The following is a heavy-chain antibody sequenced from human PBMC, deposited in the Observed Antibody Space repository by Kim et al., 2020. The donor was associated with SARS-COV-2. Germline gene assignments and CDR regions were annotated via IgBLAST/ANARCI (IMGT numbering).Heavy chain of an antibody. V-gene: IGHV3-30*02. Sequence: YADAVKSQFTITRDSSKNTLYLQRNSLRAEDTAMYYCAKNQGRLERSHTDWGQGTLVTVSS. D-gene: IGHD3-10*01. CDR3: AKNQGRLERSHTD. J-gene: IGHJ4*02.